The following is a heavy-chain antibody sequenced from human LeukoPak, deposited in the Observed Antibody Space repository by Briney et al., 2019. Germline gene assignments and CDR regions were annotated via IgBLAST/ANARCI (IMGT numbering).Heavy chain of an antibody. D-gene: IGHD3-3*01. CDR1: GGTFSSYA. CDR3: ARLPDDFCGGYSRDYYYGMDV. CDR2: IIPIFGTA. V-gene: IGHV1-69*13. Sequence: ASVKVSCKASGGTFSSYAISWVRQAPGQGLEWMGGIIPIFGTANYAQKFQGRVTITADESTSTAYMELSSLRSEDTAVYYCARLPDDFCGGYSRDYYYGMDVWGQGTTVTVSS. J-gene: IGHJ6*02.